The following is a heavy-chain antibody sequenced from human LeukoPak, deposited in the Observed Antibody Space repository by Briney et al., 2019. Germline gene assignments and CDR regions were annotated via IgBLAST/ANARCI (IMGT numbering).Heavy chain of an antibody. Sequence: SGPALVKPTQTLTLTCTFSGFSLSTSGMCVSWIRQPPGKALEWLARIAWDDDKYYSTSLKTRLTISKDTSKNQVVLTMTNMDPVDTATYYCARGTLTYYYDSSGYHFDYWGQGTLVTVSS. V-gene: IGHV2-70*11. CDR2: IAWDDDK. D-gene: IGHD3-22*01. CDR3: ARGTLTYYYDSSGYHFDY. CDR1: GFSLSTSGMC. J-gene: IGHJ4*02.